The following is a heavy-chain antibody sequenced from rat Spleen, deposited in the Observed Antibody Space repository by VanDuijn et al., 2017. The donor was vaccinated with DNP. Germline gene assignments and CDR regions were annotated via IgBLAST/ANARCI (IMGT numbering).Heavy chain of an antibody. Sequence: EVQLVESGGGLVRPGRSLKLSCAASGFTFSNYHMAWVRQAPTKGLEWVASISSDVTNTYYASSVKGRFTVARDNPKSSLYLQMDSLRSEDTATYYCTTWNTNHWYFDFWGPGTMVTVSS. V-gene: IGHV5-20*01. CDR1: GFTFSNYH. CDR2: ISSDVTNT. CDR3: TTWNTNHWYFDF. J-gene: IGHJ1*01. D-gene: IGHD3-4*01.